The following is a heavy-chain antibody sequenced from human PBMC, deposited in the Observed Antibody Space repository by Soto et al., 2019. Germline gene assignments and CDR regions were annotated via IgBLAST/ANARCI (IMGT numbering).Heavy chain of an antibody. CDR3: AREVLVTETYHGGTHFDH. V-gene: IGHV3-30-3*01. Sequence: QVQLVESGGGAVQTGRSLRLSCVGAGFTFSRYSIHWVRQAPGKGLEWLALISFDGTIQYYADSVKGRFTISRDNSKNTVVVQMNSLRVEDTAVYHCAREVLVTETYHGGTHFDHWGQGTLVTVSS. D-gene: IGHD5-18*01. CDR1: GFTFSRYS. CDR2: ISFDGTIQ. J-gene: IGHJ4*02.